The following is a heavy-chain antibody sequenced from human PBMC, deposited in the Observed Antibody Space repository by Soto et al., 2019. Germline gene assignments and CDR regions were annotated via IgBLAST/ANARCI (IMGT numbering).Heavy chain of an antibody. Sequence: WSWIIKKKEKGLEWIGYIYYSGSTNYNPSLKSRVTISVDTSKNQFSLKLSSVTAADTAVYYCARHLDKLDLQLVGGHFDYRGQGTLVCGSS. CDR3: ARHLDKLDLQLVGGHFDY. CDR2: IYYSGST. V-gene: IGHV4-59*08. D-gene: IGHD6-6*01. J-gene: IGHJ4*02.